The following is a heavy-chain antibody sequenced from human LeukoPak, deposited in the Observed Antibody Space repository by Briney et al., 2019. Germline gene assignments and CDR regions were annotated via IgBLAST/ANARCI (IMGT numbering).Heavy chain of an antibody. J-gene: IGHJ6*02. CDR3: ARGADTAMLDDYYYGMDV. V-gene: IGHV1-69*04. CDR1: GGTFSSYA. D-gene: IGHD5-18*01. CDR2: INPILGIA. Sequence: SVKVSCKASGGTFSSYAISWVRQPPGQGLEWMGRINPILGIANYAQKFQGRVTITADKSTSTAYMELSSLRSEDTAVYYCARGADTAMLDDYYYGMDVWGQGTAVTVSS.